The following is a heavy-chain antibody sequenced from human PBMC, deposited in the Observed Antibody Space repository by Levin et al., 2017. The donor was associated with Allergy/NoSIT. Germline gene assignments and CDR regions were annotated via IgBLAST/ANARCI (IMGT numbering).Heavy chain of an antibody. CDR3: ARDDEGLDN. CDR2: IFYSGTT. V-gene: IGHV4-59*01. J-gene: IGHJ4*02. CDR1: GDSIIPYY. Sequence: SETLSLTCSVSGDSIIPYYWTWIRQSPGKGLEWIGYIFYSGTTKYNPSLKSRVTMSLDTSKNQLSLRLSSVTAADTAVYYCARDDEGLDNWGQGIVVSVSS.